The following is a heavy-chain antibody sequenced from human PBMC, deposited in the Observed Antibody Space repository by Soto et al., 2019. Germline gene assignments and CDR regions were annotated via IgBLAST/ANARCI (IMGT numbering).Heavy chain of an antibody. Sequence: QVHLVQSGAEVKKPGSSVKVSCKAPGGTFSNQAINWVRQAPGQGLEWMGRIIPIFTTTNYAQKFQGRVTKTADESTTTAYVELSGLKHDVTAVYYCAREVAADGTFREDVFDIWGQGTLVTVSS. D-gene: IGHD6-13*01. CDR2: IIPIFTTT. J-gene: IGHJ3*02. V-gene: IGHV1-69*12. CDR3: AREVAADGTFREDVFDI. CDR1: GGTFSNQA.